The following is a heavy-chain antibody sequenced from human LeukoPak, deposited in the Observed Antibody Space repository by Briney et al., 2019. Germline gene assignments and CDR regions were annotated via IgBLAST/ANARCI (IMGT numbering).Heavy chain of an antibody. V-gene: IGHV3-53*01. D-gene: IGHD6-13*01. J-gene: IGHJ5*02. Sequence: GGSLRLSCAASGFTVSDNYMSWVRQAPGKGLERVSVMYSGGDTYYADSVKGRFTFSRDISKNTLYLQMNGLRTEDTAMYYCARDAPQVPAAGVLASWGQGTLVTVSS. CDR3: ARDAPQVPAAGVLAS. CDR1: GFTVSDNY. CDR2: MYSGGDT.